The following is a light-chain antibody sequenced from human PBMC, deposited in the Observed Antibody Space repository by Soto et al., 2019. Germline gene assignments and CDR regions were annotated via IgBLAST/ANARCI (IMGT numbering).Light chain of an antibody. Sequence: EIVMTQSPATLSVSPGEGATLSCRASQSVNNNLAWYQQTPGRAPRLLIYSTSTRAIDTADRFSGSGSGTDFTLTVSSLQPEDFATYYCLQDYNYPRTFGQGTKVDIK. V-gene: IGKV3-15*01. CDR1: QSVNNN. J-gene: IGKJ1*01. CDR3: LQDYNYPRT. CDR2: STS.